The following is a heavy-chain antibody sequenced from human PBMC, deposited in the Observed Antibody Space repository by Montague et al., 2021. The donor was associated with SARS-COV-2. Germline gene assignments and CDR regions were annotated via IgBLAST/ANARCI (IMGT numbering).Heavy chain of an antibody. CDR2: ISGSGGST. V-gene: IGHV3-23*01. Sequence: SLRLSCAASGFTFSSYAMSWVRQAPGKGLEWVSAISGSGGSTYYADSVKGRFTISRDNSENTLYLQMNSLRAADTAVYYCARVGRQQLVRLSGMDVWGQGTTVTVS. CDR3: ARVGRQQLVRLSGMDV. D-gene: IGHD6-13*01. J-gene: IGHJ6*02. CDR1: GFTFSSYA.